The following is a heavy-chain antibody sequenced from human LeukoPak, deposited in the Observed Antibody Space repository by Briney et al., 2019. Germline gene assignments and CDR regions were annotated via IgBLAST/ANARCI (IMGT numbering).Heavy chain of an antibody. V-gene: IGHV3-21*01. Sequence: KAGGSPRLSCAASGFTFSSYSMNWVRQAPGKGLEWVSSISSSSSYIYYADSVKGRFTISRDNAKNSLHLQMNSLRAEDTAVYYCASFLSYQLSPRTSYYYYYGMDVWGKGTTVTVSS. D-gene: IGHD2-2*01. CDR1: GFTFSSYS. J-gene: IGHJ6*04. CDR3: ASFLSYQLSPRTSYYYYYGMDV. CDR2: ISSSSSYI.